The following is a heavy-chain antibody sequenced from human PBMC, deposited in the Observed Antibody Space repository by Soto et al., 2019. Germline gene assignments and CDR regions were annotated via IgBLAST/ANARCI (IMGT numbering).Heavy chain of an antibody. V-gene: IGHV4-34*01. J-gene: IGHJ4*02. CDR3: ARGRSRLRLSPVDY. CDR1: GGSFRGYY. Sequence: QVQLQQWGAGLLKPSENLSLTCAVYGGSFRGYYWSWIRQPPGKGLEWIGEINHSGSTNYNPSLKSRVTISVDTSKNQFSLKLSSVTAADTAVYYCARGRSRLRLSPVDYWGQGTLVTVSS. D-gene: IGHD5-12*01. CDR2: INHSGST.